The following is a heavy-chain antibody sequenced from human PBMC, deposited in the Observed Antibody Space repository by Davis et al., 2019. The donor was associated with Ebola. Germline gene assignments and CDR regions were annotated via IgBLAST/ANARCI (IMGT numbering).Heavy chain of an antibody. V-gene: IGHV3-30*18. J-gene: IGHJ6*02. CDR2: ISYDGSNK. CDR1: GFTFSSYG. D-gene: IGHD2-8*01. Sequence: GESLKISCAASGFTFSSYGMHWVRQAPGKGLEWVAVISYDGSNKYYAVSVKGRFTISRDNSKNTLYLQMNSLRAEDTAVYYCAKDRSFRRLYLQLYYYYYGMDVWGQGTTVTVSS. CDR3: AKDRSFRRLYLQLYYYYYGMDV.